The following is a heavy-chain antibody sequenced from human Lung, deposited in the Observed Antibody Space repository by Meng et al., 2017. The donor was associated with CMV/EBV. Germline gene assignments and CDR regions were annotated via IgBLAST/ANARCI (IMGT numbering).Heavy chain of an antibody. CDR3: ARELSSSSYYYGMDV. J-gene: IGHJ6*02. D-gene: IGHD6-6*01. CDR2: IYPGDSDT. V-gene: IGHV5-51*01. CDR1: GYSFTSYW. Sequence: GGSLRLXCKGSGYSFTSYWIGWVRQMPGKGLEWMGIIYPGDSDTRYSPSFQGQVTISADKSISTAYLQWSSLKASDTAMYYCARELSSSSYYYGMDVWGQGTXVTGSS.